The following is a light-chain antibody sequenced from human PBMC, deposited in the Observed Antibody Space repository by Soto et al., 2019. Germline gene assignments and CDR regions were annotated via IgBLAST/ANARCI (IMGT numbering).Light chain of an antibody. Sequence: QSVLTQPASVSGSPGQSITMSCTGTSSDVGGHNYVSWYQQHPGKAPKLMIYEVSKRPSGVSNRFSGSKSGNTASLTISGLQAEDEADYYCSSYTSSSTLDVFGTGTKLTVL. CDR3: SSYTSSSTLDV. V-gene: IGLV2-14*01. CDR1: SSDVGGHNY. J-gene: IGLJ1*01. CDR2: EVS.